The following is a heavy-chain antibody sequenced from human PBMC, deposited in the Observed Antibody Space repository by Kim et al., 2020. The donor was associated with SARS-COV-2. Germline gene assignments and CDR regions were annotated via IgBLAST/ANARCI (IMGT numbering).Heavy chain of an antibody. V-gene: IGHV4-39*01. CDR3: ARSGVTVAPAIDY. Sequence: PSRKSRVTISVDTSKNQFSQKLNSRTAADTAVYYCARSGVTVAPAIDYWGQGTLVTVPS. J-gene: IGHJ4*02. D-gene: IGHD6-19*01.